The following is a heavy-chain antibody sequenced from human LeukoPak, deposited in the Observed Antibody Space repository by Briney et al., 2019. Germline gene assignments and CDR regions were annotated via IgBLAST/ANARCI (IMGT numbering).Heavy chain of an antibody. V-gene: IGHV3-23*01. CDR3: AKDLGYSYGFDY. CDR2: LSGSGGST. Sequence: GGSLRLSCAASGFTFSSYAMSWVRQAPGKGLEWVSALSGSGGSTYYADSVKGRFTISRDNSKNTRYLQMNSLRAEDTAVYYCAKDLGYSYGFDYWGQGTLVTVSS. D-gene: IGHD5-18*01. J-gene: IGHJ4*02. CDR1: GFTFSSYA.